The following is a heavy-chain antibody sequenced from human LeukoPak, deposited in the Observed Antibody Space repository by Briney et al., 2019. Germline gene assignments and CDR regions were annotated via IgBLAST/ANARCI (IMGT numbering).Heavy chain of an antibody. CDR2: INPNSGGT. V-gene: IGHV1-2*06. D-gene: IGHD2-15*01. J-gene: IGHJ3*02. CDR1: GYTFTSYG. Sequence: GASVKVSCKASGYTFTSYGISWVRQAPGQGLEWMGRINPNSGGTNYAQKFQGRVTMTRDTSISTVYMELSRLSSDDTAVYYCARDLKWSFDIWGQGTMVTVSS. CDR3: ARDLKWSFDI.